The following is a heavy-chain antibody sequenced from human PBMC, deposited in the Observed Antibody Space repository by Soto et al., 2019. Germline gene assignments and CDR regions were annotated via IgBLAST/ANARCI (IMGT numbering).Heavy chain of an antibody. CDR2: MYHSGNT. CDR3: VRYYYDSSGLNWFDP. V-gene: IGHV4-31*03. CDR1: GGSISSGDFY. Sequence: QVQLQESGPGLVKPSQTLSVTCTVSGGSISSGDFYCSWVRQRPGKGLEWIGYMYHSGNTYYNPSLKSRVTMSLDTSKNQFSLKLTSVTAADTAVYYCVRYYYDSSGLNWFDPWGQGNLVTVSS. D-gene: IGHD3-22*01. J-gene: IGHJ5*02.